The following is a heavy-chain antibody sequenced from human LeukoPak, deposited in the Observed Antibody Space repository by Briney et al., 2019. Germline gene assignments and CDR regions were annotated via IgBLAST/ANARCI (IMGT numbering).Heavy chain of an antibody. Sequence: ASVKVSCKVSGYTLTELSMHWVRQAPGKGLEWRGGFDPEDGETIYAQKFQGRVTMTEDTSTDTAYMELSSLRSEATAVYSCATDSRTEYSNYPRFNWFDPWGQGTLVTVSS. CDR3: ATDSRTEYSNYPRFNWFDP. V-gene: IGHV1-24*01. CDR1: GYTLTELS. D-gene: IGHD4-11*01. CDR2: FDPEDGET. J-gene: IGHJ5*02.